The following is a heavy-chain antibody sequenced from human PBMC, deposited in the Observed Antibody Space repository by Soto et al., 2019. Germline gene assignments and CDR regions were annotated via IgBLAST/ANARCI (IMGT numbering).Heavy chain of an antibody. CDR2: ISAYNGNT. CDR1: GYTFTSYG. D-gene: IGHD6-13*01. Sequence: GASVKVSCTASGYTFTSYGSSWVRQAPGQGLEWMGWISAYNGNTNYAQKLQGRVTTTTDTSTSTAYMELRSLRSDDTAVYYCARVLAAAGYYYGMDVWGQGTTVTVSS. J-gene: IGHJ6*02. V-gene: IGHV1-18*01. CDR3: ARVLAAAGYYYGMDV.